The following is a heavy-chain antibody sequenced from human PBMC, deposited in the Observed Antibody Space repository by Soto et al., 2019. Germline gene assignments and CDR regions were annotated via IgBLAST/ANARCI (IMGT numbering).Heavy chain of an antibody. CDR1: GVSISSGGYY. V-gene: IGHV4-31*03. D-gene: IGHD3-22*01. J-gene: IGHJ4*02. Sequence: QVQLQESGPGLVKPSQTLSLTCTVSGVSISSGGYYWTWIRQHPQKGLEWIGHIYYSGSTYYNPSLKSRVTVSVDTSKTQFSLKLSSVTAADTAVYYCAREYYYDSSGFDYWGQGTLVTVSS. CDR3: AREYYYDSSGFDY. CDR2: IYYSGST.